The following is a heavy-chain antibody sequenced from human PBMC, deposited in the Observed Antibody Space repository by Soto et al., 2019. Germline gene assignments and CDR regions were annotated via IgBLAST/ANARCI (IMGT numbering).Heavy chain of an antibody. D-gene: IGHD2-8*01. CDR2: ISSSGSTI. CDR3: ARDIDGNPPPWGVSPPD. J-gene: IGHJ4*02. Sequence: PGGSLRLSCAASGFTFSSYEMNWVRQAPGKGLEWVSYISSSGSTIHYADSVKGRFTIPRDNAKNSLYLQMNSLRAEDTAVYYCARDIDGNPPPWGVSPPDWGQGTLVTVSS. CDR1: GFTFSSYE. V-gene: IGHV3-48*03.